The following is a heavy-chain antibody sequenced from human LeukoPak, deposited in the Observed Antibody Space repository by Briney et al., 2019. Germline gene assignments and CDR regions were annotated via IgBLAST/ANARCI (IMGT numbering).Heavy chain of an antibody. CDR3: ARVMRWFDP. D-gene: IGHD3-16*01. CDR1: GFTFSSYW. CDR2: IKEDGSET. J-gene: IGHJ5*02. Sequence: GGSLRLSCAASGFTFSSYWMSWVHQDPGKGLEWVANIKEDGSETYYVDSVKGRFTISRDNAKNSLYLQMNSLRAEDTAVYYCARVMRWFDPWGQGTLVTVSS. V-gene: IGHV3-7*01.